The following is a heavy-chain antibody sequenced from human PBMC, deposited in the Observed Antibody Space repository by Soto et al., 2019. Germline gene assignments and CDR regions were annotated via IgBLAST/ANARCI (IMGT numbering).Heavy chain of an antibody. Sequence: EVQLVASGGGLVQPGGSLRLSCAASGFTCSSYWMSWVRQAPGKGLEWVANIKQDGSEKYYVDSVKGRFTISRDNAKNSLYLQMNSLRAEDTAVYYCARDILAVACDYCGQGTLVTVSS. CDR1: GFTCSSYW. V-gene: IGHV3-7*03. J-gene: IGHJ4*02. CDR2: IKQDGSEK. D-gene: IGHD6-19*01. CDR3: ARDILAVACDY.